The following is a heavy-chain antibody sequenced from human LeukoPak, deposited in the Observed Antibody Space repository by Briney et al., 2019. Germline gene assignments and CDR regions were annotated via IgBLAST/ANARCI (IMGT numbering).Heavy chain of an antibody. CDR3: ARTLYDILTASYFGSSQLLDY. CDR2: IYYSGST. Sequence: PSETPSLTCTVSGGSISSTSYYWGWVRQPPGKGLEWIGSIYYSGSTYYNPSLKSRVTISVDTSKNQFSLKLNSVTAADTAVYYCARTLYDILTASYFGSSQLLDYWGQGTLVTVSS. V-gene: IGHV4-39*01. D-gene: IGHD3-9*01. J-gene: IGHJ4*02. CDR1: GGSISSTSYY.